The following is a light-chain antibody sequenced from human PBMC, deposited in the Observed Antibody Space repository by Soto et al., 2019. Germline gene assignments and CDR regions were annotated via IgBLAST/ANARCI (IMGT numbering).Light chain of an antibody. CDR1: QSVSSN. CDR3: QQYNSYSSWT. Sequence: EIVMTQSPATLSVSPGERATLSCRASQSVSSNLAWYQQKPGQAPRLLIYGVSTRATGIPARFSASGTGTDFTLTISSLQPDDFATYYCQQYNSYSSWTFGQGTKVDIK. V-gene: IGKV3D-15*01. J-gene: IGKJ1*01. CDR2: GVS.